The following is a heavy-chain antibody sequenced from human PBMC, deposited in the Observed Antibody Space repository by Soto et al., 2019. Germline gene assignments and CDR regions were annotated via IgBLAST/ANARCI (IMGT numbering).Heavy chain of an antibody. Sequence: DVQLVESGGGLVQPGGSLRLSCAASGFTFSSYSMNWVRQAPGKGLEWVSSISGGNTIYVADSMRGRFIITRDNAKNSLFLQTKSLRADDTPVYSCAGDIENRDYYVALDLLGQATTVTSSS. J-gene: IGHJ6*01. CDR1: GFTFSSYS. CDR2: ISGGNTI. CDR3: AGDIENRDYYVALDL. V-gene: IGHV3-48*04. D-gene: IGHD1-26*01.